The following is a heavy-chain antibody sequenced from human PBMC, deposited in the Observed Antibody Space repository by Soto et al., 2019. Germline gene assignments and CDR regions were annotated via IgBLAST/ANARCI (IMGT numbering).Heavy chain of an antibody. CDR1: GLTFSSYG. CDR2: ISYDGSNK. D-gene: IGHD1-26*01. Sequence: GGSLRLSCAASGLTFSSYGMHWVRQAPGKGLEWVAVISYDGSNKYYADSVKGRFTISRDNSKNTLYLQMNSLRAEDTAVYYSAKQGANAQYDVLDIWGKGTMVTVSS. CDR3: AKQGANAQYDVLDI. J-gene: IGHJ3*02. V-gene: IGHV3-30*18.